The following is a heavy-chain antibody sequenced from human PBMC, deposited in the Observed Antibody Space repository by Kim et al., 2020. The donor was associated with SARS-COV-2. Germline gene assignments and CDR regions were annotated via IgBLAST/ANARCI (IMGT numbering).Heavy chain of an antibody. CDR2: ISRSGGST. CDR1: GFTFDDYG. J-gene: IGHJ4*02. CDR3: ERGFFQGPFDC. Sequence: GGSLRLSCAASGFTFDDYGMSWVRQTPGKGLEWISGISRSGGSTDYIDSAKGRFTISRDNAKNSLYLQMNSLRVDDTALYHCERGFFQGPFDCWGQGTLVTVSS. V-gene: IGHV3-20*01.